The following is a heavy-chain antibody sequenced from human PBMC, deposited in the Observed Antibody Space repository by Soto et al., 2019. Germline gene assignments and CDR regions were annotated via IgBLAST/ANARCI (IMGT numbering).Heavy chain of an antibody. J-gene: IGHJ6*02. CDR2: IDPNDSYT. D-gene: IGHD3-10*01. Sequence: PGESLKISCEGSGYSFTSYWISWVRQMPGKGLEWMGRIDPNDSYTNYSPSFQGHVTISADKSISTAYLQWSSLKASDTAMYYCARQGKLWFGELQIYYYYYGMDVWGQGTTVTVSS. CDR3: ARQGKLWFGELQIYYYYYGMDV. V-gene: IGHV5-10-1*01. CDR1: GYSFTSYW.